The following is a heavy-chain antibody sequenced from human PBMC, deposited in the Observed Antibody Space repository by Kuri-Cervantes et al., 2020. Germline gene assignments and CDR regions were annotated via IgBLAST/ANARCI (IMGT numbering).Heavy chain of an antibody. Sequence: GGSLRLSCAASGFTFRSYSMDWVRQAPSKGLEWVSSISSSSLYIYYTDPVKGRFTISRDDAKNSLFPQMDSLRAEDTAVYYCATTGPSGSFLWGQGTLVTVSS. V-gene: IGHV3-21*01. CDR1: GFTFRSYS. J-gene: IGHJ4*02. CDR3: ATTGPSGSFL. CDR2: ISSSSLYI. D-gene: IGHD1-26*01.